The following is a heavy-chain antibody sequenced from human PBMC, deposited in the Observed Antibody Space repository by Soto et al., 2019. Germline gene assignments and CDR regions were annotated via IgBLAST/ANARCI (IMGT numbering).Heavy chain of an antibody. J-gene: IGHJ3*02. CDR2: TRNKANSYTT. V-gene: IGHV3-72*01. Sequence: HPGGSLRLSCAASGFTFSDHYMDWVRQAPGKGLEWVGRTRNKANSYTTEYAASVKGRFTISRDDSKNSLYLQMNSLKTEDTAVYYCARELLSYDFWSGYYRGDAFDIWGQGTMVTVSS. CDR1: GFTFSDHY. D-gene: IGHD3-3*01. CDR3: ARELLSYDFWSGYYRGDAFDI.